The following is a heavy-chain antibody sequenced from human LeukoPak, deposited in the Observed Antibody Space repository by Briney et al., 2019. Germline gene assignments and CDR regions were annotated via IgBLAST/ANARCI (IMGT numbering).Heavy chain of an antibody. Sequence: PGGSLRLSCAASGFTFINYWMTWVRQAPGKGLQWVANMNPDGSEKYYVDSVKGRFTISRDNAKNSLYLQMNSLTAEDTAVYYCARDDGFSCYFHWGQGTLVTVSS. CDR1: GFTFINYW. V-gene: IGHV3-7*01. CDR2: MNPDGSEK. CDR3: ARDDGFSCYFH. J-gene: IGHJ4*02. D-gene: IGHD3/OR15-3a*01.